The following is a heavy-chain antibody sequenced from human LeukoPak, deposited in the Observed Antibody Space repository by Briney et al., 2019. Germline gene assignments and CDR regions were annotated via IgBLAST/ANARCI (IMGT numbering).Heavy chain of an antibody. CDR1: GGSISSYY. D-gene: IGHD1-26*01. V-gene: IGHV4-4*07. J-gene: IGHJ4*02. Sequence: PSETLSLTCTVSGGSISSYYWSWIRQRAGKGLEWIGRIYTSGSTNYNPSLKSRVTISVDKSKNQFSLKLSSVTAADTAVYYCARERKIVGATEGYWGQGTLVTLSS. CDR2: IYTSGST. CDR3: ARERKIVGATEGY.